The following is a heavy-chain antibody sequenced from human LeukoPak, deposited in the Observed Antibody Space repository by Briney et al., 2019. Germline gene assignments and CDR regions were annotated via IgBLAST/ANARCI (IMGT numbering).Heavy chain of an antibody. CDR1: GFTFSSYW. Sequence: PGGSLRLSCAAPGFTFSSYWMTWVRQAPGKGLEWVANIKEDGSEKYYVDSVKGRFTISRDNAKNSVYLQMNSLRAEDTAVYYCRGSGYQGDFDYWGQGTLVTVSS. CDR3: RGSGYQGDFDY. D-gene: IGHD3-3*01. V-gene: IGHV3-7*01. J-gene: IGHJ4*02. CDR2: IKEDGSEK.